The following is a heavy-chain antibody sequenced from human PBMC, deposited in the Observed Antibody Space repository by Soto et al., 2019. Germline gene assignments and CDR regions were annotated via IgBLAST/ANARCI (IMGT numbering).Heavy chain of an antibody. J-gene: IGHJ6*02. Sequence: ASVKVSCKASGYTFTSYYMHWVRQAPGQGLEWMGIINPSGGSTSYAQKFQGRVTMTRDTSTSTVYMELSSLRSEDTAVYYCARGEQRIQPGGPRGVWGQGTTVTAP. V-gene: IGHV1-46*01. CDR3: ARGEQRIQPGGPRGV. CDR1: GYTFTSYY. D-gene: IGHD5-18*01. CDR2: INPSGGST.